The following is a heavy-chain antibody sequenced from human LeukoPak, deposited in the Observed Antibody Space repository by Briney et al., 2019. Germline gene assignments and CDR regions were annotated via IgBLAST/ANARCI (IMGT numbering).Heavy chain of an antibody. CDR3: ARDHSYYFGSQTSTLDV. J-gene: IGHJ6*02. V-gene: IGHV4-31*03. D-gene: IGHD3-10*01. CDR2: IYYTGSI. CDR1: GASISTGGYY. Sequence: PSQTLSLTCTVSGASISTGGYYWTWIRQPPGEGLEWIGYIYYTGSIDYNPSLKTRLSISLDTSKNQFSLKLTSVTAADTAVYYCARDHSYYFGSQTSTLDVWGQGTAVTVSS.